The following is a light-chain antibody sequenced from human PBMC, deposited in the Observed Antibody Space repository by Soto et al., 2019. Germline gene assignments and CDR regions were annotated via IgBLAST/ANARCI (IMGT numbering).Light chain of an antibody. CDR3: QQRSNWLT. J-gene: IGKJ4*01. CDR2: DAS. CDR1: QSVSSY. Sequence: EIVLTQSPATLSLSPGERATLSCRASQSVSSYLAWYQQKPGQAPRLLIYDASNRATVIPARFSGSGSGTDFTLTISSLEREDFAVYYCQQRSNWLTFGGGTKVEIK. V-gene: IGKV3-11*01.